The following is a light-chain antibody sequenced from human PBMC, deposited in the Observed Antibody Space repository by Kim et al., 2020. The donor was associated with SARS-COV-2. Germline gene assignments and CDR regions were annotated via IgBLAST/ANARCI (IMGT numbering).Light chain of an antibody. V-gene: IGLV3-19*01. Sequence: SSELTQDPAVSVALGQTVRITCQGDSLSIHFASWYQQKAGQAPILVMYEKDNRPSGIPERFSGSGSGPTASLTITGAQAEDGADYYCGSRDITGDHRLFG. J-gene: IGLJ2*01. CDR3: GSRDITGDHRL. CDR2: EKD. CDR1: SLSIHF.